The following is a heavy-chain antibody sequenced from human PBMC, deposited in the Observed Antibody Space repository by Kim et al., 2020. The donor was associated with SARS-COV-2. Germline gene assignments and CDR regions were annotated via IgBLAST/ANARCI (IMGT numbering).Heavy chain of an antibody. V-gene: IGHV3-23*01. J-gene: IGHJ4*02. Sequence: ADSVKGRFTISRDNSKNTLYLQMNSLRAEDTAVYYCAKDLQVEMATNFDYWGQGTLVTVSS. D-gene: IGHD5-12*01. CDR3: AKDLQVEMATNFDY.